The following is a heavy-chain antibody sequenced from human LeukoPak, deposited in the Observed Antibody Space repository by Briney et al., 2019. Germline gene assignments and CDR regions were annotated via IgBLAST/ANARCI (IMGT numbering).Heavy chain of an antibody. V-gene: IGHV4-4*07. D-gene: IGHD2-15*01. CDR1: SGSLSSSY. CDR3: ARDCSGGTCYLGVVDY. Sequence: SETLSLTCTLSSGSLSSSYWSWIRQPAGKGLEWIGRIYTSGSTNYNPSLKSRVTMSVDTSKNQFSLKLSSVTAADAAVYYCARDCSGGTCYLGVVDYWGQGILVTVSS. CDR2: IYTSGST. J-gene: IGHJ4*02.